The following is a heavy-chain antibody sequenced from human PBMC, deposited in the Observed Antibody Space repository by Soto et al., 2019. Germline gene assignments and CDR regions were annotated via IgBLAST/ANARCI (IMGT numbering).Heavy chain of an antibody. J-gene: IGHJ5*02. CDR3: ARDLDLGWCDP. CDR1: GLTVSANY. D-gene: IGHD1-7*01. Sequence: EVQLVETGGGLIQPGGSLRLSCAASGLTVSANYMNWVRQTPGKGLAWVSGIDSGGRTYYADSVKGRFTISRDNSKNTLYLQMSSLRAEDTAVYYCARDLDLGWCDPWGQGTLVTVSS. CDR2: IDSGGRT. V-gene: IGHV3-53*02.